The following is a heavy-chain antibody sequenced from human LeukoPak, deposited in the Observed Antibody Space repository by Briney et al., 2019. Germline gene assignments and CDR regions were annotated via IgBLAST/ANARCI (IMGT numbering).Heavy chain of an antibody. J-gene: IGHJ3*02. CDR3: ARDRLAAAGTDAFDI. CDR2: ISAYNGNT. D-gene: IGHD6-13*01. V-gene: IGHV1-18*01. CDR1: GYTFTSYG. Sequence: ASVKVSCKASGYTFTSYGISWVRQAPGQGVEWMGWISAYNGNTNYAQKLQGRVTMTTDTSTSTAYMELRSLRSDDTAVYYCARDRLAAAGTDAFDIWGQGTMVTVSS.